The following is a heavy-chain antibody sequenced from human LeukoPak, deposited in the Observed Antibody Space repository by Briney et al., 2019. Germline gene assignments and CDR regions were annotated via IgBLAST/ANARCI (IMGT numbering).Heavy chain of an antibody. CDR1: GFTFGSYS. J-gene: IGHJ5*02. D-gene: IGHD3-3*01. Sequence: PGGSLRLSXAASGFTFGSYSMNGLGQAPGKGREGVSSIKSSSSYIDYADPVKGRFTISRDNAKNSRYLQMNSLRAEDTAVYYCARDKASDGPYYDLWSGYYNRPPFDPWGQGTLVTVSS. CDR2: IKSSSSYI. CDR3: ARDKASDGPYYDLWSGYYNRPPFDP. V-gene: IGHV3-21*01.